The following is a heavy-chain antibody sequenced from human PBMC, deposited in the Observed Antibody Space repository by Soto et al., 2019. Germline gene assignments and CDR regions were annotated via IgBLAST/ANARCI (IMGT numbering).Heavy chain of an antibody. J-gene: IGHJ6*02. Sequence: PGGSLRLSCAASGFTFRKHAMSWVRQAPGKGLEWVSTAYGSGGNTHYADSVKGRFTISRDDSKSTLSLQMNSLRAEDTAIYYCAKDAPLRGADVWGQGTTVTVSS. V-gene: IGHV3-23*01. CDR1: GFTFRKHA. CDR2: AYGSGGNT. CDR3: AKDAPLRGADV. D-gene: IGHD3-10*01.